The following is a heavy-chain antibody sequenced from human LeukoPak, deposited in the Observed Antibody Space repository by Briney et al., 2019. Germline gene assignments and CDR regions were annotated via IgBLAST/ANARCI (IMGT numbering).Heavy chain of an antibody. V-gene: IGHV4-59*01. CDR2: IYYSGST. D-gene: IGHD6-19*01. CDR1: GVSISSYY. CDR3: ARVKAVAGKGWFDP. J-gene: IGHJ5*02. Sequence: SETLSLTCTVSGVSISSYYWSWIRQPPGKGLEWIGYIYYSGSTNHNPSLKSRVTISVATSKNQFSLKLSSVTAADTAVYYCARVKAVAGKGWFDPWGQGTLVTVSS.